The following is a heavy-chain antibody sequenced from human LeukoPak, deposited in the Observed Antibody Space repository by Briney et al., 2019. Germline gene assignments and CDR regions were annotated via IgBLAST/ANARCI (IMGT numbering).Heavy chain of an antibody. D-gene: IGHD6-13*01. CDR2: IIPIFGTA. CDR3: AHLIAAAPGAFDI. CDR1: GYTFTGYY. J-gene: IGHJ3*02. V-gene: IGHV1-69*13. Sequence: GASVKVSCKASGYTFTGYYMHWVRQAPGQGLEWMGGIIPIFGTANYAQKFQGRVTITADESTSTAYMELSSLRSEDTAVYYCAHLIAAAPGAFDIWGQGTMVTVSS.